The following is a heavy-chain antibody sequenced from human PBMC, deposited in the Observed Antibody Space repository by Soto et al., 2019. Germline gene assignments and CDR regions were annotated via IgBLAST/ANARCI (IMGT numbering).Heavy chain of an antibody. CDR2: ISYDGSNK. V-gene: IGHV3-30-3*01. J-gene: IGHJ4*02. D-gene: IGHD3-9*01. CDR1: GFTFSSYA. CDR3: ARDTVLRYFDWLLYGTMLDY. Sequence: PGGSLRLSCAASGFTFSSYAMHWVRQAPCKGLEWVAVISYDGSNKYYADSVKGRFTISRDNSKNTLYLQMNSLRAEDTAVYYCARDTVLRYFDWLLYGTMLDYWGQGTLVTVSS.